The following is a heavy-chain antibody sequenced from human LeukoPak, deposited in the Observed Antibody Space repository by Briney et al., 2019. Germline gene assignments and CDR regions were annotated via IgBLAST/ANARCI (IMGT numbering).Heavy chain of an antibody. D-gene: IGHD6-13*01. CDR1: GGSISSGNW. CDR3: ARGLVAAGMDY. Sequence: PSETLSLTCAVSGGSISSGNWWSWVRQPPGKGLEWIGQIYHSGSTNYNPSLKSRVTISVEKSKNQFSLNLTSVTAADTAVYYCARGLVAAGMDYWGQGTLVTVSS. CDR2: IYHSGST. V-gene: IGHV4-4*02. J-gene: IGHJ4*02.